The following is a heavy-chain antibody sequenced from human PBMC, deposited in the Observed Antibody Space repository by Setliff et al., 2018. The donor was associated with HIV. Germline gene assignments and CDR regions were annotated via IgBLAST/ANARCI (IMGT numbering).Heavy chain of an antibody. J-gene: IGHJ6*03. CDR3: ARGAWYTSGWYSSRYMDV. V-gene: IGHV1-8*02. CDR1: GYTFTSYD. Sequence: GASVKVSCKASGYTFTSYDINWVRQATGQGLEWMGWMNPNSGNTGYAQKFQGRVTMTRNTSISTAYMELSSLRSEDTAVYYCARGAWYTSGWYSSRYMDVCGKGTTVTVSS. D-gene: IGHD6-19*01. CDR2: MNPNSGNT.